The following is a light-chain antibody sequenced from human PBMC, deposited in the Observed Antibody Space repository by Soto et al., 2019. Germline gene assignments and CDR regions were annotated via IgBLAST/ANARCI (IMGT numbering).Light chain of an antibody. J-gene: IGLJ3*02. CDR2: EVS. CDR3: SSYTSSSPWV. CDR1: SSDVGRYNF. Sequence: QSVLTQPASVSGSPGQSITISCTGTSSDVGRYNFVSWYQQHPGKAPKLMIYEVSNRPSGVSNRFSGSKSGNTASLTISGLQAEDEADYYCSSYTSSSPWVFGGGTKVTVL. V-gene: IGLV2-14*01.